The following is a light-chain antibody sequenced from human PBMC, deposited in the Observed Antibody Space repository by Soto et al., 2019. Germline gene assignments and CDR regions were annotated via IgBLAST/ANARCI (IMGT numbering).Light chain of an antibody. V-gene: IGKV1-9*01. CDR3: QQLNSFPLT. CDR2: VAS. J-gene: IGKJ4*01. Sequence: DIQLTQAPSVMSASVGDRVTSTGRASQDFNNYFAWEQQNPGQAPKLLMCVASTLQSGVPSRFSGSVSGAEFTITISSLQPEDFETYFCQQLNSFPLTVGGGPKVEIQ. CDR1: QDFNNY.